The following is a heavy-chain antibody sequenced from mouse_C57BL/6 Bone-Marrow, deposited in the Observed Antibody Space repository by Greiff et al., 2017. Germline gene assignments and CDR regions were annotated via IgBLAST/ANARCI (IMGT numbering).Heavy chain of an antibody. CDR1: GYAFTNYL. V-gene: IGHV1-54*01. CDR2: INPGSGGT. J-gene: IGHJ4*01. CDR3: ERYYGRVYAMDY. Sequence: QVQLQQSGAELVRPGTSVKVSCKASGYAFTNYLIEWVKQRPGQGLEWIGVINPGSGGTTYNEKFKGKATLTADKSSSTAYMQLSSLTSEDSAVYFCERYYGRVYAMDYWGQGTSVTVSS. D-gene: IGHD1-1*01.